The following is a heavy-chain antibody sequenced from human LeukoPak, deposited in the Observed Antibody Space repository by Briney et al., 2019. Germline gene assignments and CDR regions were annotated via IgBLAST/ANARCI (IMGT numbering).Heavy chain of an antibody. J-gene: IGHJ5*02. CDR3: ARQDYDFFSGFPRDWFDP. Sequence: KFGESLKISCKGSGYSFTSYWIGWVRQMPGKGLEWMGIIYPGDSDTKYSPSFQGQVTISADKSINTTYLHWSSLKASDTAIYYCARQDYDFFSGFPRDWFDPWGQGTLVTVSS. D-gene: IGHD3-3*01. CDR1: GYSFTSYW. CDR2: IYPGDSDT. V-gene: IGHV5-51*01.